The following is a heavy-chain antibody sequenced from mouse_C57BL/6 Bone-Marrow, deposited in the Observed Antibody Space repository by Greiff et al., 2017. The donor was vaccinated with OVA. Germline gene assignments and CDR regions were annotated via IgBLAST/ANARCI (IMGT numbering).Heavy chain of an antibody. CDR3: ARDHSSFAY. Sequence: EVKLMESGPGLVKPSQSLSLTCSVTGYSITSGYYWNWIRQFPGNKLEWMGYISYDGSNNYNPSLKNRISITRDTSKNQFFLKLNSVTTEDTATYYCARDHSSFAYWGKGTLVTVSA. J-gene: IGHJ3*01. CDR1: GYSITSGYY. CDR2: ISYDGSN. V-gene: IGHV3-6*01.